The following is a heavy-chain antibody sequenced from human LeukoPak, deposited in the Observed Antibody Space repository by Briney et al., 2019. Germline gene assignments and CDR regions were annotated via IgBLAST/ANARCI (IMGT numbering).Heavy chain of an antibody. CDR3: AKVQARYNWNDSPFDY. CDR2: ISYDGSNK. CDR1: GFTFSSYG. V-gene: IGHV3-30*18. Sequence: GRSLRLSCAASGFTFSSYGMHWVRQAPGKGLEWVTVISYDGSNKYYTDSVKGRFTISRDNSKNTLYLQMNSLRAEDTAVYYCAKVQARYNWNDSPFDYWGQGTLVTVSS. D-gene: IGHD1-1*01. J-gene: IGHJ4*02.